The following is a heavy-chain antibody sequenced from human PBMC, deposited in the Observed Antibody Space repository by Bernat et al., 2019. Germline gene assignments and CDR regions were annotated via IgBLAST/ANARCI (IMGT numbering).Heavy chain of an antibody. V-gene: IGHV4-4*02. CDR2: IYHSGST. CDR3: ARALGVAYFYDSSGYQAGDAFDI. CDR1: GGSISSSNW. Sequence: QVQLQESGPGLVKPSGTLSLTCAVSGGSISSSNWWCWVRQPPGKGLEWIGEIYHSGSTNYNPSLKSRVTISVDKSKNQFSLELSSVTAAGTAVYYCARALGVAYFYDSSGYQAGDAFDIWGQGTMVTVSS. D-gene: IGHD3-22*01. J-gene: IGHJ3*02.